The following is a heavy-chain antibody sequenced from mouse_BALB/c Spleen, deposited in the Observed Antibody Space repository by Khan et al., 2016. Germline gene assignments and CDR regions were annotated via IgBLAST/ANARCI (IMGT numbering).Heavy chain of an antibody. CDR1: GFTFSGFW. CDR3: MIYDGYYGYFDV. CDR2: INSDGSAI. J-gene: IGHJ1*01. V-gene: IGHV11-2*02. Sequence: DVQLLETGGGLVQPGGSRGLSCEGSGFTFSGFWMSWVRQTPGKTLEWIGDINSDGSAINYAPSIKDRFTIFRDNDKSTLYLQMSNVRSEDTATYFCMIYDGYYGYFDVWGAGTTVTVSS. D-gene: IGHD2-3*01.